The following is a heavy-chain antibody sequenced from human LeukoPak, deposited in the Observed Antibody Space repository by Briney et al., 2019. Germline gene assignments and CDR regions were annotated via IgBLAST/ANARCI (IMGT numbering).Heavy chain of an antibody. Sequence: ASVKVSCKASGYSFTRYFIHWVRQAPGQGLEWMGIIIPSDGSTSYAQKFQGRVTMTRDTSTSTVYMELSSLRSEDTAVYYCTSSGSYGGMDVWGQGTTVTVSS. J-gene: IGHJ6*02. CDR3: TSSGSYGGMDV. D-gene: IGHD1-26*01. CDR2: IIPSDGST. CDR1: GYSFTRYF. V-gene: IGHV1-46*01.